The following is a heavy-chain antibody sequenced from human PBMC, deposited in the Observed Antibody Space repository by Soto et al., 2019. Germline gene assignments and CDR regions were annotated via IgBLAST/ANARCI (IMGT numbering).Heavy chain of an antibody. D-gene: IGHD2-2*01. CDR1: GFTFDDYA. CDR2: ISWNSGSI. V-gene: IGHV3-9*01. J-gene: IGHJ4*02. CDR3: AKDRTYCISTSCQSSFDY. Sequence: GGSLRLSCAASGFTFDDYAMHWVRQAPGKGLEWVSGISWNSGSIGYADYVKGRFTISRDNAKNSLYLQMNSLRAEDTALYYCAKDRTYCISTSCQSSFDYWGQGTLVTVPQ.